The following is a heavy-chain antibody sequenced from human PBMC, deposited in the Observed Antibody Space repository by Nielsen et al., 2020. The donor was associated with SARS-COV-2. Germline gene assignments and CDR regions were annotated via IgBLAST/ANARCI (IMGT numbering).Heavy chain of an antibody. CDR1: GGSISSSSYY. D-gene: IGHD1-1*01. V-gene: IGHV4-39*01. J-gene: IGHJ4*02. CDR3: ARRRNWNDVPFDY. Sequence: GSLRLSCTVSGGSISSSSYYWGWIRQPPGKGLEWIGSIYYSGSTYYNPSLKSRVTISVDTSKNQFSLKLSSVTAADTAVYYCARRRNWNDVPFDYWGQGTLVTVSS. CDR2: IYYSGST.